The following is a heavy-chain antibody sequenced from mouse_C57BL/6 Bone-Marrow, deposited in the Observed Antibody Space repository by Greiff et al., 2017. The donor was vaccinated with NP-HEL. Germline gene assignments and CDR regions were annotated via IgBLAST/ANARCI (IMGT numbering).Heavy chain of an antibody. V-gene: IGHV1-64*01. CDR3: ASYYYGSSYWYFDV. Sequence: QVQLQQPGAELVKPGASVKLSCKASGYTFTSYWMHWVKQRPGQGLEWIGMIHPNSGSTNYNEKFKSKATLTVDQSSSTAYMQLSSLTSEDSAVYYCASYYYGSSYWYFDVWGTGTTVTVSS. CDR2: IHPNSGST. D-gene: IGHD1-1*01. J-gene: IGHJ1*03. CDR1: GYTFTSYW.